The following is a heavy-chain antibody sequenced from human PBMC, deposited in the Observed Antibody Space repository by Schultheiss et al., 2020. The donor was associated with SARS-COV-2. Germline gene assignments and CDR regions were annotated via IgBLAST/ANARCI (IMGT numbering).Heavy chain of an antibody. CDR1: GFTFSTYS. CDR3: ARDGSPAEYGAY. Sequence: GGSLRLSCAASGFTFSTYSMNWVRQAPGKGLEWVSAISSSGTYIYYADSLRGRFTISRDNAKNSQYLQMNSLRPDDTAVYYCARDGSPAEYGAYWGQGILVTVSS. D-gene: IGHD1-26*01. V-gene: IGHV3-21*01. J-gene: IGHJ4*02. CDR2: ISSSGTYI.